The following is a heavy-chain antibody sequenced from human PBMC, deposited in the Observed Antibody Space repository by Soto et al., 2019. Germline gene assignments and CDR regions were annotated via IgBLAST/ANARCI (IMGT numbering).Heavy chain of an antibody. CDR1: GYRFETYA. CDR3: ARGHGVIIGAMDV. J-gene: IGHJ6*01. CDR2: IRAYNIDT. V-gene: IGHV1-18*01. Sequence: ASVEVSCESSGYRFETYAISWVRQAPGQGLEWMGWIRAYNIDTYYAQKFQDRVTMTTDTSTGTAYVEMRSLRSDDTAVYYCARGHGVIIGAMDVWGQGPTVTVSS. D-gene: IGHD3-3*01.